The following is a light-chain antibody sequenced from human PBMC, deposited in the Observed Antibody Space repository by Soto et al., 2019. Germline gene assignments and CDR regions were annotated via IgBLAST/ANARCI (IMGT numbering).Light chain of an antibody. CDR1: NSNVGSNS. Sequence: QSVLTQPPSASGTPGQRVTISCSGRNSNVGSNSVNWYQQFPGMAPKLLLYSDNQRPSGVPDRFSGSKSGSSASLAISGLQSEHEADYHCSTWDDNLSTWLFGGGTKLTVL. CDR3: STWDDNLSTWL. J-gene: IGLJ3*02. CDR2: SDN. V-gene: IGLV1-44*01.